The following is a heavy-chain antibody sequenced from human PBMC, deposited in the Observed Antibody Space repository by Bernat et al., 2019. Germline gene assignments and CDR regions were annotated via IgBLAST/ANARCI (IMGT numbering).Heavy chain of an antibody. D-gene: IGHD6-19*01. Sequence: QVQLQQWGAGLLKPSETLSLTCAVYGGSFSGYYWSWIRQPPGKGLEWIGEINHSGSTNYNPSLKSRVTISLDTSMNRFSLKLSSVAAADTAVYYCAGSVAGVLDYWGQGTLVTVSS. CDR1: GGSFSGYY. J-gene: IGHJ4*02. CDR2: INHSGST. CDR3: AGSVAGVLDY. V-gene: IGHV4-34*01.